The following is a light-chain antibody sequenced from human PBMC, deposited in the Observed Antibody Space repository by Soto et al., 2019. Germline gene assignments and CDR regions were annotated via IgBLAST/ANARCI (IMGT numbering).Light chain of an antibody. CDR2: DAS. CDR1: QSVSTY. CDR3: QHRRNWPLT. V-gene: IGKV3-11*01. J-gene: IGKJ4*01. Sequence: EIMLTQSPATLSLSPGERATLSCRASQSVSTYLAWYQQKPGQAPRLLIYDASNRATGIPARFSGSGSGTDFTLTISSLEPDDFAVYYCQHRRNWPLTFGGGTTVEIK.